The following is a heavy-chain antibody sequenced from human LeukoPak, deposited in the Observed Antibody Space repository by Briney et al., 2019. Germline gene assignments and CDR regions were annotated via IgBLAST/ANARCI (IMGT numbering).Heavy chain of an antibody. CDR3: AREGTAGTNLNWFDP. D-gene: IGHD1-1*01. CDR2: ISYSGST. V-gene: IGHV4-59*01. Sequence: SETLSLTCTVSGGSISSYYWSWIRQPPGKGLEWIGYISYSGSTNFNPSLKSRVTISVDTSKNQFPLKQSSVTAADTAVYYCAREGTAGTNLNWFDPWGQGTLVIVSS. J-gene: IGHJ5*02. CDR1: GGSISSYY.